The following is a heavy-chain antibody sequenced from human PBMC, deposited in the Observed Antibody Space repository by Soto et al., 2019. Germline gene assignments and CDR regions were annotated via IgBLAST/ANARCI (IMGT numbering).Heavy chain of an antibody. CDR1: GGSINSYW. J-gene: IGHJ4*02. V-gene: IGHV4-4*07. D-gene: IGHD3-10*01. CDR2: VYSSGTT. Sequence: SETLSLTCSVSGGSINSYWWSWIRQPAGKGLEWIGRVYSSGTTDYNPSLNSRATMSVETSKNQFSLKLSSVTAADTAVYYCARDIGSFAYGEGYWGQGIQVTVS. CDR3: ARDIGSFAYGEGY.